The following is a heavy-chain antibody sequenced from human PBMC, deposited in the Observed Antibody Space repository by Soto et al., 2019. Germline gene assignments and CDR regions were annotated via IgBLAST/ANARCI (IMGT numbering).Heavy chain of an antibody. D-gene: IGHD3-10*01. V-gene: IGHV4-59*01. CDR1: GGSISSYY. Sequence: QVQLQESGPGLVKPSETLSLTCTVSGGSISSYYWSWLRQPPGKGLEWIGYIYYSGSTNYNPSLKSRVTISVDTSRIQFSLNLSTVSFADTVVYYCAREKSGSYYYVSLPLNWFVPWCQRTLVTASS. J-gene: IGHJ5*02. CDR3: AREKSGSYYYVSLPLNWFVP. CDR2: IYYSGST.